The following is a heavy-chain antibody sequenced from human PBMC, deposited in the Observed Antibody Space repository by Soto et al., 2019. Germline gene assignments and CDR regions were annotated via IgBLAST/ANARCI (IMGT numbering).Heavy chain of an antibody. V-gene: IGHV3-30-3*01. Sequence: QVQLVESGGGVVQPGRSLRLSCAASGFSFSISPMHWVRQAPGKGPEWVALISYDGTNKFYADSVKGRFTISRDNSKSTLYLQVDSLRPEDAAVYYCARDPKTTGGQHWAFNYFDSWGQGTRVTVSS. CDR1: GFSFSISP. CDR3: ARDPKTTGGQHWAFNYFDS. CDR2: ISYDGTNK. D-gene: IGHD2-8*02. J-gene: IGHJ4*02.